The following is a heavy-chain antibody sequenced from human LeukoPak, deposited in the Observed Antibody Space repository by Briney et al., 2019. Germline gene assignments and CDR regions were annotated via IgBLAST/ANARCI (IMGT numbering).Heavy chain of an antibody. CDR3: ARGRITMVRENYYYYGMDA. CDR2: IIPIFGIA. D-gene: IGHD3-10*01. J-gene: IGHJ6*02. V-gene: IGHV1-69*10. CDR1: GGTFSSYA. Sequence: SVKVSCKASGGTFSSYAISWVRQAPGQGLEWMGGIIPIFGIANYAQKFQGRVTITADKSTSTAYMELSSLRSEDTAVYYCARGRITMVRENYYYYGMDAWGQGTTVTVSS.